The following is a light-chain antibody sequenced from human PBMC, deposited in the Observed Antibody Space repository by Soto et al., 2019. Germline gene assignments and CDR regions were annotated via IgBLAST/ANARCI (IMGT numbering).Light chain of an antibody. Sequence: VMTQSPATLSVSPGERATLSCRASQTINNNLACYQQKPGQAPRLLIYGASSRATVIPDRFSGGGSGTDFTLTISRLEPEDFAVYYCQHYGSSPPITFGQGTRLEIK. CDR1: QTINNN. J-gene: IGKJ5*01. V-gene: IGKV3-20*01. CDR3: QHYGSSPPIT. CDR2: GAS.